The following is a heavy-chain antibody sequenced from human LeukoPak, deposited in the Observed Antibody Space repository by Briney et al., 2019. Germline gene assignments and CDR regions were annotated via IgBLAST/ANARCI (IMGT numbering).Heavy chain of an antibody. CDR2: IYYSGST. Sequence: SETLSLTCTVFGGSISSYYWSWIRQPPGKGLEWIGYIYYSGSTNYNPSLKSRVTISVDTSKNQFSLKLSSVTAADTAVYYCAGHFYYYGMDVWGQGTTVTVSS. CDR3: AGHFYYYGMDV. J-gene: IGHJ6*02. CDR1: GGSISSYY. V-gene: IGHV4-59*08.